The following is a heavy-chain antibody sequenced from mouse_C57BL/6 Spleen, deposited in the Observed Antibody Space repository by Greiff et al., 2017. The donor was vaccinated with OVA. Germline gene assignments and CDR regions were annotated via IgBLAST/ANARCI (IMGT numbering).Heavy chain of an antibody. J-gene: IGHJ2*01. D-gene: IGHD1-1*01. CDR1: GYTFTDYY. CDR2: INPNNGGT. V-gene: IGHV1-26*01. Sequence: VQLQQSGPELVKPGASVKISCKASGYTFTDYYMHWVKQSHGKSLEWIGDINPNNGGTSYNQKFKGKATLTVDKSSSTAYMELRSLTSEDSAVYYCAREGVITTDYWGQGTTLTVSS. CDR3: AREGVITTDY.